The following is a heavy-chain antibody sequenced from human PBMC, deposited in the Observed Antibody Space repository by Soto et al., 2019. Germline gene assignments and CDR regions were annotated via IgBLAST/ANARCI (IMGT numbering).Heavy chain of an antibody. V-gene: IGHV1-18*01. J-gene: IGHJ4*02. CDR3: ARDRPPQYYDFWSGACEY. CDR1: GYTFTTYG. D-gene: IGHD3-3*01. Sequence: ASVKVSCKASGYTFTTYGISLVRQAPGQGLEWMGWISTYNGNTNYAQKLQGRVTMTTDTSTNTAYMELRSLRSGDTAVYYCARDRPPQYYDFWSGACEYWGQGTLVTVSS. CDR2: ISTYNGNT.